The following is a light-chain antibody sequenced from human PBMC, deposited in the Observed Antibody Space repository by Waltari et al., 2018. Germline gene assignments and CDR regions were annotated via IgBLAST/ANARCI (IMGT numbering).Light chain of an antibody. J-gene: IGLJ2*01. CDR3: QVWDSRSEVV. Sequence: SYVLTQPPSVSVAPGKTADITCGGDNLGTKNGPWYQQRPGQAPVLVIYYDDDRPSGTPERFSGSNSGNTATLTISRVDAGDEADYYCQVWDSRSEVVFGGGTRLTVL. CDR2: YDD. V-gene: IGLV3-21*04. CDR1: NLGTKN.